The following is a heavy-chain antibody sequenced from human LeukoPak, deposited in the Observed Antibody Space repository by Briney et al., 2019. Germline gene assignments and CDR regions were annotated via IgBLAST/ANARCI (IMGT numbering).Heavy chain of an antibody. CDR1: GFTFSSYA. J-gene: IGHJ4*02. CDR3: ARVYGGRYVFDY. Sequence: PGRSLRLSSAASGFTFSSYAMHWVRQAPGKGLEWVAVISYDGSNKYYADSVKGRFTISRDNSKNTLYLQMNSLRAEDTAVYYCARVYGGRYVFDYWGQGTLVTVSS. V-gene: IGHV3-30*04. CDR2: ISYDGSNK. D-gene: IGHD2-15*01.